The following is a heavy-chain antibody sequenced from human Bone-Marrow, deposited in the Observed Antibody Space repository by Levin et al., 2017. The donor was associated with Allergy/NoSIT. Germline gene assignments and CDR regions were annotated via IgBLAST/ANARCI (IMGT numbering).Heavy chain of an antibody. J-gene: IGHJ6*02. CDR1: GFTFSSYA. D-gene: IGHD1-1*01. CDR2: ISYDGSNK. CDR3: ARDVGLGWNAPGGMDV. V-gene: IGHV3-30-3*01. Sequence: PGGSLRLSCAASGFTFSSYAMHWVRQAPGKGLEWVAVISYDGSNKYYADSVKGRFTISRDNSKNTLYLQMNSLRAEDTAVYYCARDVGLGWNAPGGMDVWGQGTTVTVSS.